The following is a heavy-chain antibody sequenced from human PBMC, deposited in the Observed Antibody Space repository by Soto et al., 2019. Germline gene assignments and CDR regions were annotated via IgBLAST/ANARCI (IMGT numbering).Heavy chain of an antibody. D-gene: IGHD1-26*01. CDR1: GFTFSMYA. Sequence: QVQLVESGGGVVQPGRSLRLSCAVSGFTFSMYAMHWARQAPGKGLEWVAVTSSDGASKYYADSVKGRFTISRDNSKKPLFCQLTSRGPEDRAVYSCAKDRLPRWEVADVWGQGPRSPSP. CDR3: AKDRLPRWEVADV. CDR2: TSSDGASK. V-gene: IGHV3-30*04. J-gene: IGHJ6*02.